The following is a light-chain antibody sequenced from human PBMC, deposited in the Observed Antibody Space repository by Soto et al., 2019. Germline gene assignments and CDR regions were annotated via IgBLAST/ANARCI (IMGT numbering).Light chain of an antibody. J-gene: IGKJ4*01. CDR3: QQRDDWPLT. CDR1: QSVGDV. Sequence: EIVLTQSPATLSLSPGERANLSCRASQSVGDVLAWYQQIPGHAPRLLIYDASSRATGIPARFSGSGSGTNFTLSISSLEPEDCAVYYCQQRDDWPLTFGGGTKVDIK. CDR2: DAS. V-gene: IGKV3-11*01.